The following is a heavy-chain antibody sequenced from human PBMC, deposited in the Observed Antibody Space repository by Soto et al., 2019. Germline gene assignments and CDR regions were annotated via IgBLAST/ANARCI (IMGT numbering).Heavy chain of an antibody. J-gene: IGHJ4*02. D-gene: IGHD2-21*02. CDR1: GFTFSSYA. V-gene: IGHV3-30-3*01. Sequence: QVQLVESGGGVVQPGRSLRLSCAASGFTFSSYAMHWVRQAPGKGLEWVAVISYDGSNKYYADSVKGRFTISRDNSKSTLYLQMNSLRAEDTALYYCAREGPGDCGYWGQGTLVTVSS. CDR2: ISYDGSNK. CDR3: AREGPGDCGY.